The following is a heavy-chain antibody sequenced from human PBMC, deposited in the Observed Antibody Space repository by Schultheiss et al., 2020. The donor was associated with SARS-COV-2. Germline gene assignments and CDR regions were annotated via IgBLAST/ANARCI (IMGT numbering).Heavy chain of an antibody. CDR3: ASGYQTLMVDY. D-gene: IGHD5-12*01. J-gene: IGHJ4*02. V-gene: IGHV5-51*01. Sequence: GESLKISCKGSGYSFTSYWIGWVRQMPGKGLEWMGIIYPGDSDTRYSPSFQGQVTISADKSIRDAFLQWSSLKASDTAMYYCASGYQTLMVDYWGQGTLVTVAS. CDR2: IYPGDSDT. CDR1: GYSFTSYW.